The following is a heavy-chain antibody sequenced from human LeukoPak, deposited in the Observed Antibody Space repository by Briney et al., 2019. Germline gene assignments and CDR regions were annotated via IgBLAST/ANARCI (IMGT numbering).Heavy chain of an antibody. CDR2: ISGSGSDT. D-gene: IGHD3-10*01. J-gene: IGHJ4*02. Sequence: PGGSLRLSCAASGFTFSDYHMTWIRQAPGKGLEWVSSISGSGSDTYYADSVKGRFTISRDNSKNTLYLEVNGLRADDTAVYYCAREQNIRGVIIIVDSWGQGTLVTVSS. CDR1: GFTFSDYH. CDR3: AREQNIRGVIIIVDS. V-gene: IGHV3-23*01.